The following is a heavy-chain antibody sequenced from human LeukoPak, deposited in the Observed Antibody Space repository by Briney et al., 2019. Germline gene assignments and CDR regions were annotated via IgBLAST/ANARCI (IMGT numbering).Heavy chain of an antibody. CDR3: ARAQAGGYYPGYYFDY. CDR1: GFTFSSYC. Sequence: GSLRLSCAASGFTFSSYCMSWVRQAPGKGLEWIGSIYHSGSTYYNPSLKSRVTISVDTSKNQFSLKLSSVTAADTAVYYCARAQAGGYYPGYYFDYWGQGTLVTVSS. D-gene: IGHD3-22*01. V-gene: IGHV4-38-2*01. J-gene: IGHJ4*02. CDR2: IYHSGST.